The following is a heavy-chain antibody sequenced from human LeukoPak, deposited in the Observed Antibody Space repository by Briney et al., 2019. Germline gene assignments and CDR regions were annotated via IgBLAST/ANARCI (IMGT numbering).Heavy chain of an antibody. J-gene: IGHJ4*02. CDR2: IYYSGST. CDR1: GGSISSSSYY. V-gene: IGHV4-39*01. CDR3: ASRDFWSGR. D-gene: IGHD3-3*01. Sequence: SETLSLTCIVSGGSISSSSYYWGWIRQPPGKGLEWIGSIYYSGSTYYNPSLKSRVTISVDTSKNQFSLKLSSVTAADTAVYYCASRDFWSGRWGQGTLVTVSS.